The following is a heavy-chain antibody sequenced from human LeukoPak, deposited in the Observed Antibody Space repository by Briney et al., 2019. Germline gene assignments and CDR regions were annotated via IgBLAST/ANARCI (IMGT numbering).Heavy chain of an antibody. Sequence: GASVRVSSKASGYTFTIHGISWVRQAPGQGPWWMAYIIVYNGDTNSTQKMQGRVTISTDTSTNTVYMELRSLRSDDTAVYYCARGAVAVLYYFDYWGQGTLVTVSS. CDR3: ARGAVAVLYYFDY. CDR2: IIVYNGDT. V-gene: IGHV1-18*04. CDR1: GYTFTIHG. J-gene: IGHJ4*02. D-gene: IGHD6-19*01.